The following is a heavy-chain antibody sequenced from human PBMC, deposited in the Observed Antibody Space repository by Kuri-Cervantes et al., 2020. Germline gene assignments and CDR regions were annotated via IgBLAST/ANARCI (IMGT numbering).Heavy chain of an antibody. CDR2: ISYDGSSK. Sequence: GGSLCLSCAASGFTFSSYAMHWVRQAPGKGLEWVAVISYDGSSKYYADSVKGRFTISRDNSKNTLYLQMNSLRAEDTAVYYCARYSSGWSGYYYYGMDVWGQGTTVTVSS. CDR3: ARYSSGWSGYYYYGMDV. J-gene: IGHJ6*02. CDR1: GFTFSSYA. D-gene: IGHD6-19*01. V-gene: IGHV3-30-3*01.